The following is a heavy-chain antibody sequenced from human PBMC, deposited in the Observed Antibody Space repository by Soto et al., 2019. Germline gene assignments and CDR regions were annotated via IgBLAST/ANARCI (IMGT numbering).Heavy chain of an antibody. CDR1: GYTLIELS. CDR3: ATDHQWLGDYYYGMDV. V-gene: IGHV1-24*01. Sequence: QVQLVQSGAEVKRPGASVKVSCKVSGYTLIELSLHWVRQAPGKGLEWMGSFDPASGERIYAQKFQGRVTMTEDTSTDTAYMELSRLRSGDTAVYYCATDHQWLGDYYYGMDVWGQGTTVTVSS. D-gene: IGHD6-19*01. CDR2: FDPASGER. J-gene: IGHJ6*02.